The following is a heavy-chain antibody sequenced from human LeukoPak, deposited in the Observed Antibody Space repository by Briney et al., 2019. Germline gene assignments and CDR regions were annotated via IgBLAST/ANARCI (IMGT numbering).Heavy chain of an antibody. J-gene: IGHJ4*02. Sequence: GGSLRLSCAASGFSFSFSNMNWVRQAPGKGLEWVSYISSTNGHTYYADSVNGRFTISRDNSKNTLYLQMNSLRAEDTAVYYCAKLREWELPDLFDYWGQGTLVTVSS. V-gene: IGHV3-21*04. CDR3: AKLREWELPDLFDY. CDR1: GFSFSFSN. CDR2: ISSTNGHT. D-gene: IGHD1-26*01.